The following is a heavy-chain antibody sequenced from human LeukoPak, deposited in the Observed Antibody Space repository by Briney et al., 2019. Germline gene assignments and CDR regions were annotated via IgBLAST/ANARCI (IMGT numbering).Heavy chain of an antibody. CDR2: IYHSGST. CDR3: ARPHSYADYYFDY. J-gene: IGHJ4*02. Sequence: SGTLSLTCAVSGGSISSSNWWSWVRQPPGKGLEWIGEIYHSGSTNYNPSLKSRVTISVDKSKNQFSLKLTSVTAADTAVYYCARPHSYADYYFDYWGQGTLVTVSS. V-gene: IGHV4-4*02. D-gene: IGHD4-17*01. CDR1: GGSISSSNW.